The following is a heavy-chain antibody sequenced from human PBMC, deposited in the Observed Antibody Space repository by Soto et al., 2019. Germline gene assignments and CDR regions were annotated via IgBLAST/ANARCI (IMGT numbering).Heavy chain of an antibody. V-gene: IGHV4-34*01. D-gene: IGHD2-2*01. CDR3: ARNPPRAGAITSQWHRNYNTRYQLPPGGAFDI. Sequence: QVQLQQWGAGLVKPSATLSLTCAVYGGSFSGNYWSWIRQPPGKGLEWIGEINHSGSTNFNPSLKSRVTISVDTSKNQFSLRLSSVTAADTAVYYCARNPPRAGAITSQWHRNYNTRYQLPPGGAFDIWGQGTMVNVSS. CDR2: INHSGST. J-gene: IGHJ3*02. CDR1: GGSFSGNY.